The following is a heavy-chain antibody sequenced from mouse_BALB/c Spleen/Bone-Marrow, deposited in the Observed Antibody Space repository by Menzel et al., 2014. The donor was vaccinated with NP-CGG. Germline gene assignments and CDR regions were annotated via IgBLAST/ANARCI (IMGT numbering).Heavy chain of an antibody. Sequence: QVQLQQPGPGLVQPSQSLSITCTVSGFSLTSYGVHWVRQSPGKGLEWLGVIWSGGSTDYNAALISRLSISKDNSKSQVFFKMNSLQANDTAIYYCASSSMVAWGQGTTLTVSS. CDR1: GFSLTSYG. CDR2: IWSGGST. V-gene: IGHV2-2*02. D-gene: IGHD2-10*02. CDR3: ASSSMVA. J-gene: IGHJ2*01.